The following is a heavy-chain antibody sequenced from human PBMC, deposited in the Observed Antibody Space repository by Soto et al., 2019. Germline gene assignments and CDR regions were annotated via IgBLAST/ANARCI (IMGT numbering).Heavy chain of an antibody. CDR1: GYTFTSYG. D-gene: IGHD2-2*01. CDR2: ISAYNGNT. J-gene: IGHJ5*02. V-gene: IGHV1-18*01. CDR3: ARFGGAWGCSSTSCLNWFDP. Sequence: QVQLVQSGAEVKKPGASVKVSCKASGYTFTSYGISWVRQAPGQGLEWMGWISAYNGNTNYAQKLQGRVTMTTDTSRSTAYMELRSLRSDDTAVYYCARFGGAWGCSSTSCLNWFDPWGQGTLVTVSS.